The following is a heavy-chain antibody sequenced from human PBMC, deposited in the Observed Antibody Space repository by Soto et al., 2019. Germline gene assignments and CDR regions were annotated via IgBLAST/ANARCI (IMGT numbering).Heavy chain of an antibody. D-gene: IGHD5-12*01. CDR2: IYYSGST. J-gene: IGHJ5*02. Sequence: QVQLQESGPGLVKPSQTLSLTCTVSGGSISSGDYYWSWIRQPPGKGLEWIGYIYYSGSTYYNPTHKSRVTISVDTSKNQFSLKLSSVTAADTAVYYCARSSGYDYFRALWFAPWGQGTLVTVSS. CDR1: GGSISSGDYY. CDR3: ARSSGYDYFRALWFAP. V-gene: IGHV4-30-4*01.